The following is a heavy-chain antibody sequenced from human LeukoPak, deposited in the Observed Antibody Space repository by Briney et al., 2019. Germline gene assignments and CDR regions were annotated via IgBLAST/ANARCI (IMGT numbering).Heavy chain of an antibody. J-gene: IGHJ6*02. CDR2: AYYRSNWYS. CDR3: ARGYYGSGRHGMDV. CDR1: GDSVPSNSAT. V-gene: IGHV6-1*01. Sequence: SQTLSLTCAISGDSVPSNSATWNWIRQSPSRGLEWLGRAYYRSNWYSDYALSVKSRITINADTSKNQFSLQLDSVTPEDTAMYYCARGYYGSGRHGMDVWGQGTTVTVSS. D-gene: IGHD3-10*01.